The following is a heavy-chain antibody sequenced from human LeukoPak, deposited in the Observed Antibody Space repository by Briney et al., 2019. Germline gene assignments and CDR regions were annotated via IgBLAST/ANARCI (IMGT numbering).Heavy chain of an antibody. CDR1: GGSISSYY. J-gene: IGHJ6*03. CDR2: IYYSGST. CDR3: ARDRRVDTAIYYYYYMDV. V-gene: IGHV4-59*12. Sequence: PSETLSLTCTVSGGSISSYYWSWIRQPPGKGLEWIGYIYYSGSTNYNPSLKSRVTISVDTSKNQFSLKLSSVTAADTAVYYCARDRRVDTAIYYYYYMDVWGKGTTVTVSS. D-gene: IGHD5-18*01.